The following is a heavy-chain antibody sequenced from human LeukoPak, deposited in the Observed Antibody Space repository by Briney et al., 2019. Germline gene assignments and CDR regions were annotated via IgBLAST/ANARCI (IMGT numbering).Heavy chain of an antibody. Sequence: PGGSLRLSCAASGFMFNTYPRSGVRQAPGKGLEWVSAITGSGENIYYADSVKGRFIISRDNSKTTLSLQMNSLRVEDTAVYYCAKENPVAGTNYFDYWGQGTLVTVSS. CDR3: AKENPVAGTNYFDY. V-gene: IGHV3-23*01. D-gene: IGHD1-1*01. CDR2: ITGSGENI. J-gene: IGHJ4*02. CDR1: GFMFNTYP.